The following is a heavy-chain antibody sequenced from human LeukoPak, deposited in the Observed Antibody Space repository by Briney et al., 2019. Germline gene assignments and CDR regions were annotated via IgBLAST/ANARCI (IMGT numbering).Heavy chain of an antibody. V-gene: IGHV1-8*01. CDR3: ARVPYYDFWSGYYRGGAYNWFDP. CDR1: GYTFTSYD. J-gene: IGHJ5*02. D-gene: IGHD3-3*01. Sequence: ASVKVSCKASGYTFTSYDINWVRQATGQGLEWMGWMNPNSGNTGYAQKFQGRATMTRNTSISTAYMELSSLRSEDTAVYYCARVPYYDFWSGYYRGGAYNWFDPWGQGTLVTVSS. CDR2: MNPNSGNT.